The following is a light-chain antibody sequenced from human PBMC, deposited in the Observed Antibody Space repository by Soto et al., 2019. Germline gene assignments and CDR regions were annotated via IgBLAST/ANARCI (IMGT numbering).Light chain of an antibody. CDR1: NSNIGAGFD. CDR3: QSYDSSLSGWV. Sequence: QSVLTQPPSVTAAPGQRVTISCTGSNSNIGAGFDVHWYQQFPGRAPKLLIYGTSNRPSGVPDRFSGSKSGTSASLAITGLQAEDEADYYCQSYDSSLSGWVFGGGTKLTVL. J-gene: IGLJ3*02. V-gene: IGLV1-40*01. CDR2: GTS.